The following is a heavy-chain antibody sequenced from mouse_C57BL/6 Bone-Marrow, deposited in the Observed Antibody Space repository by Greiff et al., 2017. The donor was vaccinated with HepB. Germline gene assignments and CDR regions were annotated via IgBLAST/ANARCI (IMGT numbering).Heavy chain of an antibody. CDR2: IWGGGST. Sequence: VLLVESGPGLVAPSQCLSITCNASGFSFTSYGVDWVRQPPGKGLEWLGVIWGGGSTNYNSALMSRLGISKDNSKSHVFLKMNSLQTDDTAMYYCAKRAGYSYAMDYWGQGTSVTVSS. V-gene: IGHV2-9*01. D-gene: IGHD2-3*01. CDR3: AKRAGYSYAMDY. J-gene: IGHJ4*01. CDR1: GFSFTSYG.